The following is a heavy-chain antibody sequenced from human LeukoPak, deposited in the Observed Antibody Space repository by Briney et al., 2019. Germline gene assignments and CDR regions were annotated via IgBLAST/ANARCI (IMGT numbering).Heavy chain of an antibody. CDR1: GGSLSGYF. D-gene: IGHD2-15*01. CDR3: ARAPSGCGGTCPSDH. J-gene: IGHJ4*02. Sequence: PSETLSLTCTDPGGSLSGYFWSWIRQTAGEGLEWIGRIHDNGDSNHNPSLKSRVTMALDTSGNQVSLKLTSVTAADTAVYYCARAPSGCGGTCPSDHWGPGTLVTVSS. CDR2: IHDNGDS. V-gene: IGHV4-4*07.